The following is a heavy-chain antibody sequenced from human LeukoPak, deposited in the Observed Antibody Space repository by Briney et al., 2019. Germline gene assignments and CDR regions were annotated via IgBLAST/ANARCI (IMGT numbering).Heavy chain of an antibody. D-gene: IGHD3-9*01. Sequence: GASVKVSCKATGGTFTNYAVSWVRQAPGQGLEWMGRIIVTLGTPNYAQKFQGRVAITADKSTSTAYMELSSLRSEDTAVYFCARGVDDGLAGYYWGDRFDPWGQGTLVTVSS. CDR1: GGTFTNYA. V-gene: IGHV1-69*04. CDR3: ARGVDDGLAGYYWGDRFDP. J-gene: IGHJ5*02. CDR2: IIVTLGTP.